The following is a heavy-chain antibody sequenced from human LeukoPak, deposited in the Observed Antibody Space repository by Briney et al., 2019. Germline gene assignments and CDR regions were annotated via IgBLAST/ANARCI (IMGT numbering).Heavy chain of an antibody. D-gene: IGHD1-20*01. J-gene: IGHJ4*02. CDR2: IYHSGST. CDR3: AREGLLTGNFDY. CDR1: GGSITNYY. V-gene: IGHV4-59*12. Sequence: SETLSLTCTVSGGSITNYYWTWIRQPPGKGLEWIGYIYHSGSTYYNPSLKSRVTISVDRSKNQFSLKLSSVTAADTAVYYCAREGLLTGNFDYWGQGTLVTVSS.